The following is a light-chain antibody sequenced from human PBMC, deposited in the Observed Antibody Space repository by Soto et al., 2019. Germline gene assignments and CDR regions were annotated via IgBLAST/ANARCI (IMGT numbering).Light chain of an antibody. V-gene: IGLV1-40*01. Sequence: QAVVTQPPSVSGAPGQRVTISCTGSSSNIGAGYDVHWYQQLPGTAPKLLIYGNINRPSGVPDRFSGSKSGTSASLAITGLQAEDEADYYCQSYDSSLTTYVVFGGGTQLTVL. CDR2: GNI. CDR1: SSNIGAGYD. J-gene: IGLJ2*01. CDR3: QSYDSSLTTYVV.